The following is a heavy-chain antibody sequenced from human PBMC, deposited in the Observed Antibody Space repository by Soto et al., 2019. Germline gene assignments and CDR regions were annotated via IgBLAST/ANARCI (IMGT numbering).Heavy chain of an antibody. J-gene: IGHJ4*02. CDR2: IKLDGSEK. V-gene: IGHV3-7*01. CDR3: AREGVGFFDY. CDR1: GFTFSSYW. Sequence: EVQLVESGGGLVQPGGSLRLSCAASGFTFSSYWMSWVRQAPGKGLEWVANIKLDGSEKYYVDSVKGRFTISRDNAKNSLYLKMNSLRVEDTAVYYCAREGVGFFDYWGQGTLVTVSS. D-gene: IGHD2-15*01.